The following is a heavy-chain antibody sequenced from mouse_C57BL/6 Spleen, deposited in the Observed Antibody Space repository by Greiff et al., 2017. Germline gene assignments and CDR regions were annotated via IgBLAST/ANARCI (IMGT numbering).Heavy chain of an antibody. D-gene: IGHD2-14*01. Sequence: VQLQQPGAELVRPGSSVKLSCKASGYTFTSYWMHWVKQRPIQGLEWIGNIDPSDSETHYNQKFKDKATLTVDKSSSTAYMQLSSLASEDSAVYYCARGGEAPYDFDYWGQGTTLTVSS. CDR1: GYTFTSYW. V-gene: IGHV1-52*01. CDR2: IDPSDSET. CDR3: ARGGEAPYDFDY. J-gene: IGHJ2*01.